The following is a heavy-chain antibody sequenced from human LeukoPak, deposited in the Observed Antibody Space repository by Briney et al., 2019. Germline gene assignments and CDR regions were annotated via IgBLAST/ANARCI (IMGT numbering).Heavy chain of an antibody. J-gene: IGHJ3*02. CDR3: ARHTDSGSRHDAFDI. CDR2: IYYSGST. Sequence: SETLSLTCAVYGGSFSGYYWSWIRQPPGKGLEWIGYIYYSGSTNYNPSLKSRVTISVDTSKNQFSLKLSSVTAADTAVYYCARHTDSGSRHDAFDIWGQGTMVTVSS. D-gene: IGHD1-26*01. CDR1: GGSFSGYY. V-gene: IGHV4-59*08.